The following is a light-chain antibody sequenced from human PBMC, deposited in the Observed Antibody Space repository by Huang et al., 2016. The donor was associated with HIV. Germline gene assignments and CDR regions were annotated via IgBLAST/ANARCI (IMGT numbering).Light chain of an antibody. CDR2: AAA. CDR3: QQYWSTPPAT. J-gene: IGKJ1*01. Sequence: DIQMTQSPSSLPASVGDRVTITCRASQCISTSLAWYQQKPGKAPKLLLYAAAKLESGVPSRFSGRASGTDYTLTISSLQPEDFATYYCQQYWSTPPATFGQGTKVEIK. CDR1: QCISTS. V-gene: IGKV1-NL1*01.